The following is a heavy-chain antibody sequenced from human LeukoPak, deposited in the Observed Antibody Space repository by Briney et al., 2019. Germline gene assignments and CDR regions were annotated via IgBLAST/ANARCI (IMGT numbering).Heavy chain of an antibody. D-gene: IGHD3-3*01. CDR3: VKGLRFSDY. CDR2: ISGSGDST. J-gene: IGHJ4*02. V-gene: IGHV3-23*01. CDR1: GFTFSRSA. Sequence: QPGRSLRLSCAASGFTFSRSAMSWVRQAPGKGLEWVSAISGSGDSTYYADSVKGRFTISRDNSKNTLYLQMSSLRAEDTAVYYCVKGLRFSDYWGQGTLVTVSS.